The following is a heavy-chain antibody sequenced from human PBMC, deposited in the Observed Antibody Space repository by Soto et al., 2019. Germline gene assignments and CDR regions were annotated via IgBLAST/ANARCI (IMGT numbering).Heavy chain of an antibody. CDR3: ARGYCTGGSCYRASDY. D-gene: IGHD2-15*01. J-gene: IGHJ4*02. V-gene: IGHV3-11*01. Sequence: QVQLVESGGGLVKPGGSLRLSCAASGFTFSDHYMNWIRQAPGKGLEWVSYISNTDSTVSYADSVKGRFTISRDNAKNSLYLQMNSLRAADTAVYYCARGYCTGGSCYRASDYWGQGTLVTVSS. CDR2: ISNTDSTV. CDR1: GFTFSDHY.